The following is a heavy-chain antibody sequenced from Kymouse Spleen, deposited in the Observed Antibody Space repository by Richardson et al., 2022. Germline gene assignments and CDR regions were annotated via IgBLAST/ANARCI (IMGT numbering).Heavy chain of an antibody. Sequence: QLQLQESGPGLVKPSETLSLTCTVSGGSISSSSYYWGWIRQPPGKGLEWIGSIYYSGSTYYNPSLKSRVTISVDTSKNQFSLKLSSVTAADTAVYYCAGGGVLRYFDWPLHFDYWGQGTLVTVSS. V-gene: IGHV4-39*01. CDR2: IYYSGST. J-gene: IGHJ4*02. D-gene: IGHD3-9*01. CDR1: GGSISSSSYY. CDR3: AGGGVLRYFDWPLHFDY.